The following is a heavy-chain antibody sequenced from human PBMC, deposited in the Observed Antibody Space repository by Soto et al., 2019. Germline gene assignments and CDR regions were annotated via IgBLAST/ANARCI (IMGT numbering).Heavy chain of an antibody. V-gene: IGHV3-30-3*01. Sequence: QVQLVESGGGVVQPGRSLRLSCAASGFTFSSYAMHWVRQAPGKGLEWVAVISYDGSNKYYADSVKGRFTISRDNSKNTLYLQMNSLRAEDTAVYYCAREGSDIVVVPAAVKPFDYWGQGTLVTVSS. CDR3: AREGSDIVVVPAAVKPFDY. J-gene: IGHJ4*02. D-gene: IGHD2-2*01. CDR1: GFTFSSYA. CDR2: ISYDGSNK.